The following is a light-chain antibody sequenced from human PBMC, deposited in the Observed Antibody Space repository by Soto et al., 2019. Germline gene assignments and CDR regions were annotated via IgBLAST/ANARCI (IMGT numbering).Light chain of an antibody. J-gene: IGLJ1*01. V-gene: IGLV2-11*01. Sequence: QSALTQPRSVSGSPGQSVTISCTGTSSDVGGYNYVSWYQQHPGKALKLMIYDVSKRPSGVPDRFSGSKSGNTASLTISGLQAEDEADYYCCSYAGGYTYVFGAGTKVTVL. CDR2: DVS. CDR1: SSDVGGYNY. CDR3: CSYAGGYTYV.